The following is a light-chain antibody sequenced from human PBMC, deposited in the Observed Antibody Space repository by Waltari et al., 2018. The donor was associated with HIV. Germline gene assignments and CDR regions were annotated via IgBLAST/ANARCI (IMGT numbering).Light chain of an antibody. V-gene: IGKV3-11*01. Sequence: EIVLTQSPATLSLSLGARATLSCRASQSVCSFLAWFQQKPGQAPRILISDASTRATGIPARFSGSASGTDFTLTISSLEPEEFAVYYCQQRSDWPRLTFGGGTKVEIK. J-gene: IGKJ4*01. CDR3: QQRSDWPRLT. CDR1: QSVCSF. CDR2: DAS.